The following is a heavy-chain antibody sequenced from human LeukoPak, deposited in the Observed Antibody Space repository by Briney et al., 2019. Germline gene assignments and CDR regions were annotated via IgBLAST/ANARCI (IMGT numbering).Heavy chain of an antibody. Sequence: GGSLRLSCAASGFTFSGSAMHWVRQASGKGLEWVSSISSSSSYIYYADSVKGRFTISRDNAKNSLYLQMNSLRAEDTAVYYCARAINSGYVVGFDYWGQGTLVTVSS. D-gene: IGHD5-12*01. CDR2: ISSSSSYI. J-gene: IGHJ4*02. CDR3: ARAINSGYVVGFDY. V-gene: IGHV3-21*01. CDR1: GFTFSGSA.